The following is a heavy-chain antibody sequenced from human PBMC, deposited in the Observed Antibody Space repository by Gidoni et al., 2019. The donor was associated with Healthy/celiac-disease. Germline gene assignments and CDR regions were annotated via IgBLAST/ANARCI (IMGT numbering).Heavy chain of an antibody. J-gene: IGHJ4*02. CDR3: AKDPEDIVVVVAATPALYYFDY. CDR2: IGGSGGST. Sequence: EVQLLESGGGLVQPGGSLTLSCAAAGFTFSSQAMSWVRQAPGKGLEWVSAIGGSGGSTYYADSVKGRFTISRDNSKNTLYLQMNSLRAEDTAVYYCAKDPEDIVVVVAATPALYYFDYWGQGTLVTVSS. CDR1: GFTFSSQA. V-gene: IGHV3-23*01. D-gene: IGHD2-15*01.